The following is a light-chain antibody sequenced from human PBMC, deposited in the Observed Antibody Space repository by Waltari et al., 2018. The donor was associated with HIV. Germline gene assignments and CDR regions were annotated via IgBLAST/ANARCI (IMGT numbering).Light chain of an antibody. V-gene: IGLV2-8*01. J-gene: IGLJ2*01. CDR1: DSVIGSTNF. CDR2: GVH. CDR3: SSHAGRDIRVV. Sequence: PLPHPPSPSGSPGPSASISCSGSDSVIGSTNFVTWYQQHPANAPQLILYGVHKRPSGVSQRFPGSKSGSVASLTVSGLQADDEADYDCSSHAGRDIRVVFGGGTKLTVL.